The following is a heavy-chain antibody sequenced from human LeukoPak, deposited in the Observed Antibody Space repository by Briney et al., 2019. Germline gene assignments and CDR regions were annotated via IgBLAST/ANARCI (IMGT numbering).Heavy chain of an antibody. Sequence: GSLRLSCAASGFTFSSYGMHWVRQAPGKGLEWVAVILYDGSNKYYADSVKGRFTISRDNSKNTLYLQMNSLRAEDTAVYYCAKDSSNWDAPYYFDYWGQGTLVTVSS. V-gene: IGHV3-30*18. J-gene: IGHJ4*02. CDR1: GFTFSSYG. D-gene: IGHD1-1*01. CDR3: AKDSSNWDAPYYFDY. CDR2: ILYDGSNK.